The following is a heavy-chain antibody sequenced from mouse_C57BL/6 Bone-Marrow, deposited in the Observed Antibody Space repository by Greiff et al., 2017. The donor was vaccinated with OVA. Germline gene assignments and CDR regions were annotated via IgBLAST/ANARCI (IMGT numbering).Heavy chain of an antibody. J-gene: IGHJ3*01. CDR3: ARQLRLQFAY. CDR1: GYTFTSYW. V-gene: IGHV1-69*01. Sequence: QVQLQQPGAELVMPGASVKLSCKASGYTFTSYWMHWVKQRPGQGLEWIGEIDPSDSYTNYNQKFKGKSTLTVDKSSSTAYMQLSSLTSEDSAVYYFARQLRLQFAYWGQGTLVTVSA. D-gene: IGHD3-2*02. CDR2: IDPSDSYT.